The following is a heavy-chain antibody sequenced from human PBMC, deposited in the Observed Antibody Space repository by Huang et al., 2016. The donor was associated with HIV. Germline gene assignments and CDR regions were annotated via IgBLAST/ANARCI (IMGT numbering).Heavy chain of an antibody. V-gene: IGHV4-61*03. D-gene: IGHD2-2*01. Sequence: QVHLQESGPGLVKPSETLSLTCTVSGGSVSSGSYYWSWIRQPPGKGLEWIGLSYYTWITSYNPSLKSRVTISIDTSTHRFSLNLTSVTAADTAMYYCAAGLYQLWFDPWGQGTLVTVSS. J-gene: IGHJ5*02. CDR3: AAGLYQLWFDP. CDR2: SYYTWIT. CDR1: GGSVSSGSYY.